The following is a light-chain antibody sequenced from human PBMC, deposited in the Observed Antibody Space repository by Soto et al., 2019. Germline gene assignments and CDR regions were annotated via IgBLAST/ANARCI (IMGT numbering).Light chain of an antibody. Sequence: DIQVTQSPSSLSASVGDRVTVTCRTSQSINSYLNWYQQKPGKAHKLLIYASTNLQSGVPARFSGSGFGTYFSLTISSLQPEDFATYYCQQRYSSLYTFGQGTKLEIK. J-gene: IGKJ2*01. CDR3: QQRYSSLYT. CDR1: QSINSY. CDR2: AST. V-gene: IGKV1-39*01.